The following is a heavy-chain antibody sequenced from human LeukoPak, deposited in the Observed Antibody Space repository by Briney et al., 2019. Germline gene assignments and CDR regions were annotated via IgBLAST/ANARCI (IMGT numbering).Heavy chain of an antibody. J-gene: IGHJ1*01. CDR1: GGSFSGYY. CDR3: ARGPIVVVPAATRPFQH. Sequence: SETLSLTCAVYGGSFSGYYWSWIRQPPGKGLEWIGEINYSGSTNYNPSLKSRVTISVDTSKNQFSLKLSSVTAADTAVYYCARGPIVVVPAATRPFQHWGQGTLVTVSS. CDR2: INYSGST. D-gene: IGHD2-2*01. V-gene: IGHV4-34*01.